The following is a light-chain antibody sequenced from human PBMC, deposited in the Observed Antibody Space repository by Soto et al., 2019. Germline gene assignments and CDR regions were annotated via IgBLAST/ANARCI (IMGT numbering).Light chain of an antibody. V-gene: IGLV2-14*01. CDR3: SSYTSSSTL. CDR2: EVS. Sequence: QSALTQPASVSGSPGQSITISCTGTSSDVGSYNYVSWYQQHPGKAPKLMIYEVSNRPSGVSRRFSGSKSGNTASLTISRLQAEDDADYYCSSYTSSSTLFGTGTKLTVL. J-gene: IGLJ1*01. CDR1: SSDVGSYNY.